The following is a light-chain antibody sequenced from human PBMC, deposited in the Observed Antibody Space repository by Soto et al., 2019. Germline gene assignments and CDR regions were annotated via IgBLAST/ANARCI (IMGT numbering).Light chain of an antibody. CDR2: DAY. Sequence: AIPLTQSPSSLSASVGDRVTITCRASQGISSVFAWYQQKPGKAPKLLIYDAYCLESGVPSRFSGSGSATDFTLTISSLQPEDFVTLYCQQFNNYPPLTFGGGTTLAIK. J-gene: IGKJ4*01. CDR3: QQFNNYPPLT. V-gene: IGKV1D-13*01. CDR1: QGISSV.